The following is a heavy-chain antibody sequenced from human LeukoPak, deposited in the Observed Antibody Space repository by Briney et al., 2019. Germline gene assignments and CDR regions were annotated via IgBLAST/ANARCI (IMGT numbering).Heavy chain of an antibody. CDR3: ARAFKMGARDYYYYGMDV. V-gene: IGHV3-48*03. J-gene: IGHJ6*02. Sequence: QPGGSLRLSCAAPGFTFSSYEMNWVRQAPGKGLEWVSYISSSGSTIYYADSVKGRFTISRDNAKNSLYLQMNSLRAEDTAVYYCARAFKMGARDYYYYGMDVWGQGTTVTVSS. D-gene: IGHD1-26*01. CDR1: GFTFSSYE. CDR2: ISSSGSTI.